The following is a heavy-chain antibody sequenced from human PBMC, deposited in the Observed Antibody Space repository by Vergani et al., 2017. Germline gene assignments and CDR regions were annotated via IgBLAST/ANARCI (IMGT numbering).Heavy chain of an antibody. Sequence: QVQLVQSGAEVKKPGASVKVSCKASGYTFTGYYMHWVRQAPGQGLEWMGWINPNSGGTNYAQKFQGRVTMTRDTSISTAYMELSRLRSDDTAVYYCARDRWAVAGTGWFDPWGQGTLVTVSS. CDR1: GYTFTGYY. D-gene: IGHD6-19*01. J-gene: IGHJ5*02. V-gene: IGHV1-2*02. CDR2: INPNSGGT. CDR3: ARDRWAVAGTGWFDP.